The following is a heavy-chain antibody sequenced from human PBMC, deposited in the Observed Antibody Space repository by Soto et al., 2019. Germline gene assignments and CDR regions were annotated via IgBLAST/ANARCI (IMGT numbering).Heavy chain of an antibody. V-gene: IGHV4-59*08. D-gene: IGHD3-9*01. J-gene: IGHJ4*02. CDR1: CGSISSYY. Sequence: SETLSLTCTVSCGSISSYYWSWIRQPPGKGLEWIGYIYYSGSTNYNPSLKSRVTISVDTSKNQFSLKLSSVTAADTAVYYCARQPRLYNDILTGYYPFDYWGQGTLVTAPQ. CDR3: ARQPRLYNDILTGYYPFDY. CDR2: IYYSGST.